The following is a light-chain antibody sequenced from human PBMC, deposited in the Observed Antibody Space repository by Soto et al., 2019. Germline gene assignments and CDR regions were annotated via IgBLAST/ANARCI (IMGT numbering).Light chain of an antibody. CDR2: KAS. Sequence: DIQMTQSPSTLSASVGDRVTITCRASQSISNWLAWYQQKPGKAPKYLIYKASNLQSGVPSRFSGSGSGTEFTLTISSLQRDDFATYYCQQYDSYPLAFGGGTRVDIK. J-gene: IGKJ4*01. CDR1: QSISNW. V-gene: IGKV1-5*03. CDR3: QQYDSYPLA.